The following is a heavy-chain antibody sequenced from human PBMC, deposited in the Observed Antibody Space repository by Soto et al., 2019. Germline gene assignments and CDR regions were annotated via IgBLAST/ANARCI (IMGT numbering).Heavy chain of an antibody. V-gene: IGHV4-31*03. CDR2: IYYSGST. J-gene: IGHJ5*02. Sequence: QVQLQESGPGLVKPSQTLSLTCTVSGGSISSGDYYWSWIRQHPGKGLEWIGYIYYSGSTHYNPSLESRVTMSVDPSENQFSLELSSLSAAATAVYYCARGRYSSSSNWFNLWSQGTLVTVSS. CDR3: ARGRYSSSSNWFNL. CDR1: GGSISSGDYY. D-gene: IGHD6-6*01.